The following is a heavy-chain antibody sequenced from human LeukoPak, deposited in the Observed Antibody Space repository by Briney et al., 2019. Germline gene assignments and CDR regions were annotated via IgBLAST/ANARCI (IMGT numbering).Heavy chain of an antibody. CDR2: IYYSGSP. CDR3: ARHGRGYYGSGIFDY. CDR1: GGSISSSSYY. D-gene: IGHD3-10*01. Sequence: KASETLSLTCTVSGGSISSSSYYWGWIRQPPGKGLEWIGSIYYSGSPYYNPSLKSRVTISVDTSKNQFSLKLSSVTAADTAVYYCARHGRGYYGSGIFDYWGQGTLVTVSS. V-gene: IGHV4-39*01. J-gene: IGHJ4*02.